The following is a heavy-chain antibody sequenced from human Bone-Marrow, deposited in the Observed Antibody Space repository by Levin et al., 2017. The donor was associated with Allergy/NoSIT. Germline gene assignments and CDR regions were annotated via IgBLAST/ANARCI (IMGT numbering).Heavy chain of an antibody. D-gene: IGHD1-1*01. J-gene: IGHJ3*02. Sequence: KTSETLSLTCTVSSASISSYYWSWIRQPPGKGLEWIGYLYYSGTTSYNPSLNPSLKSRVTISVDTSKTRFSLKLTSVTAADTAMYYCARNEERRDLNDGFDIWGQGKMVTVSS. CDR3: ARNEERRDLNDGFDI. CDR1: SASISSYY. V-gene: IGHV4-59*01. CDR2: LYYSGTT.